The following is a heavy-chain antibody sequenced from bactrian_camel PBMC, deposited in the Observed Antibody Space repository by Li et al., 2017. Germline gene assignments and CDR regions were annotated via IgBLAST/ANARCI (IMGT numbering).Heavy chain of an antibody. V-gene: IGHV3S6*01. CDR2: ISLAGSTT. Sequence: QVQLVESGGGSVQPGGSLRLSCAKSGYTYSSICIVWFRQAQGWEREGVACISLAGSTTYAESVKGRFTISRDNTKHTLYLQMNSLKPDDTAMYYCAAVPGCYGMGPLRPLNDNWGQGTQVTVS. CDR3: AAVPGCYGMGPLRPLNDN. J-gene: IGHJ4*01. D-gene: IGHD1*01. CDR1: GYTYSSIC.